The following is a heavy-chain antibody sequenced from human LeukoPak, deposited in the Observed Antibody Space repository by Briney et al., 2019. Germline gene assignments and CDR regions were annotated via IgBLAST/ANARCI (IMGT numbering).Heavy chain of an antibody. D-gene: IGHD3-10*01. Sequence: GGSLRLSCAASGFTFSSYWMSWVRQAPGKGLEWVANIKQDGSEKYYVDSVKGRFNISRDNAKNSLYLQMTSLRAEDTAVYYCARVDYYGSESSPRPYFFDYWGQGTLVTVSS. J-gene: IGHJ4*02. CDR3: ARVDYYGSESSPRPYFFDY. V-gene: IGHV3-7*01. CDR1: GFTFSSYW. CDR2: IKQDGSEK.